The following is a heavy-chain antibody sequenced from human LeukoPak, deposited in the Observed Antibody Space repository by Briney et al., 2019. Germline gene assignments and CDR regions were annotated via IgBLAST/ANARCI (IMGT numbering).Heavy chain of an antibody. D-gene: IGHD3-10*01. CDR2: INPNSGGT. CDR3: AREFKGSGKSSFDY. CDR1: GYTFTGYY. Sequence: ASVKVSCKASGYTFTGYYMHWVRQAPGQGLEWMGWINPNSGGTNYAQKFQGRVTMTRDTSISTAYMELSRLRSDDTAVYYCAREFKGSGKSSFDYWGQGTLVTVSS. J-gene: IGHJ4*02. V-gene: IGHV1-2*02.